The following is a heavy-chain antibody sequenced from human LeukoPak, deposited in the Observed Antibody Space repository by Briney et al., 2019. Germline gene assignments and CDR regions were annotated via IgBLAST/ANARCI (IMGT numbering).Heavy chain of an antibody. D-gene: IGHD3-10*01. J-gene: IGHJ4*02. CDR3: ARGVGYGSGSYYSG. Sequence: ASVKVSCKASGGTFSSYAISWVRQAPGQGLEWMGRIIPILGIANYAQKFQGRVTITADKSTSTAYMELSSLRSEDTAVYYCARGVGYGSGSYYSGWGQGTLVTVSS. CDR1: GGTFSSYA. CDR2: IIPILGIA. V-gene: IGHV1-69*04.